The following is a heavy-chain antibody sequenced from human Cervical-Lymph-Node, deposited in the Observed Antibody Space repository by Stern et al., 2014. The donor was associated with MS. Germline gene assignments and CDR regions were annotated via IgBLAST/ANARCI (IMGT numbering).Heavy chain of an antibody. CDR2: ITSSGRTX. V-gene: IGHV3-48*02. CDR1: XXXFTDYT. D-gene: IGHD2-2*01. Sequence: VQLVESGGGLVQPGGSXRLSCAASXXXFTDYTXDWVRQAPGKGXXWVSYITSSGRTXYYXDSVXGXFTISRDNXKNSVYLQMNSLRXXDTXXYYCATXCTTPRCYXSEYRGQGTLVTVSS. J-gene: IGHJ4*02. CDR3: ATXCTTPRCYXSEY.